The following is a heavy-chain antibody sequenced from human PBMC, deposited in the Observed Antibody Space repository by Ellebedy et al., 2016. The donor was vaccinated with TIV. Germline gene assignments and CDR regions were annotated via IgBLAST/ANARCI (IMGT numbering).Heavy chain of an antibody. J-gene: IGHJ4*02. CDR1: GFTVSGNY. V-gene: IGHV3-53*01. Sequence: GESLKISCAVSGFTVSGNYMSWVRQAPGKGLEWVSIIYSSGIIYYPDSAKGRFTISRDNSKNTVSLQMNSLRAEDTAVYYCSRVDLGLAFHYWGRGTLVTVSS. CDR3: SRVDLGLAFHY. D-gene: IGHD3/OR15-3a*01. CDR2: IYSSGII.